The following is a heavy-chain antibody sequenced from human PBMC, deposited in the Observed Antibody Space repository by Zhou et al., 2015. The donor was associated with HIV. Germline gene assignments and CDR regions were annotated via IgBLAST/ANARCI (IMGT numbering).Heavy chain of an antibody. D-gene: IGHD3-22*01. Sequence: QVQVVQSGAEVKKPGASVNVSCKTSGYFFTGYYIHWVRQAPGQGLGWVGWINPNTGAARYEERFQGRVTMTRDTSINTAYMELSSLTSEDAAIYFCARSSVNHDNAFDIWGQGTKVIVSS. CDR3: ARSSVNHDNAFDI. J-gene: IGHJ3*02. CDR2: INPNTGAA. V-gene: IGHV1-2*02. CDR1: GYFFTGYY.